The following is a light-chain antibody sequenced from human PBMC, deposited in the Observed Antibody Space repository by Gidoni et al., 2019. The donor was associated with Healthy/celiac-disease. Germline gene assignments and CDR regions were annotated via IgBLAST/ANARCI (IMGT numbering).Light chain of an antibody. CDR3: QQYGSSPKLT. J-gene: IGKJ4*01. Sequence: IVLPQSPGTLSLSPGERATLSSRASQSVSSSYLALYQQKPGQAPRLLIYGASSRATGIPDRCSGSGSGTDFTLTISRLEPEDFAVYYCQQYGSSPKLTFGGGTKVEIK. CDR2: GAS. CDR1: QSVSSSY. V-gene: IGKV3-20*01.